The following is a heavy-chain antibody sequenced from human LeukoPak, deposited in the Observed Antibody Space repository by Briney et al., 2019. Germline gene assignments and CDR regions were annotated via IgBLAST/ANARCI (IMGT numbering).Heavy chain of an antibody. CDR3: ASLFSASGTFDS. V-gene: IGHV4-34*01. J-gene: IGHJ4*02. CDR2: IDHRGSA. D-gene: IGHD3-10*01. CDR1: GASLSDYY. Sequence: SETLSLSCAVHGASLSDYYWTWIRQSPGKGLECIGAIDHRGSANYNPSLESRVTISLDTSKNQFSLNLASVTAADTAVYYCASLFSASGTFDSWGQGTLVAVSS.